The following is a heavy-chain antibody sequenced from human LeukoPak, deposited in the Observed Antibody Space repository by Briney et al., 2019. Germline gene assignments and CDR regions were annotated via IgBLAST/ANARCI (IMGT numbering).Heavy chain of an antibody. CDR2: INSDGSST. CDR1: GFTFSSYW. D-gene: IGHD2-15*01. V-gene: IGHV3-74*01. J-gene: IGHJ5*02. Sequence: GGSLRLSCAASGFTFSSYWMHWVRQAPGKGLVWVSRINSDGSSTSYADSVKGRFTISRDNAKNTLYLQMNSLRAEDTAVYYCATFRYCSGGSYYSPPWGQGTLVTVSS. CDR3: ATFRYCSGGSYYSPP.